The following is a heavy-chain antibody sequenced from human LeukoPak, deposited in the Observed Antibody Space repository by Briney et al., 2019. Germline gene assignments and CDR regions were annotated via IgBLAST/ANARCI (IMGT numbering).Heavy chain of an antibody. J-gene: IGHJ4*02. Sequence: GASVKVSCKASGYTFTGYHMHWVRQAPGQGLEWMGWINPNSGATNYAQKFQGRVTMTRDTSIGTAYMELHRLRSDDTAVFYCARAPYDSSGYYYFDYWGQGTLVTVSS. CDR2: INPNSGAT. V-gene: IGHV1-2*02. CDR1: GYTFTGYH. CDR3: ARAPYDSSGYYYFDY. D-gene: IGHD3-22*01.